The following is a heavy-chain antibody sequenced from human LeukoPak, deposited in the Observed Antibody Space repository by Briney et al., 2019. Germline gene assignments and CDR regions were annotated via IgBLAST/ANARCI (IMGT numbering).Heavy chain of an antibody. J-gene: IGHJ4*02. CDR1: GYTFTSYD. CDR3: ARGPGGGKAAVSYCFDN. V-gene: IGHV1-8*01. CDR2: MNPNSGNT. Sequence: GASVKVSCKASGYTFTSYDINWVRQATGQGLEWMGWMNPNSGNTGYAQKFQGRVTMTRNTTISTAYMELSSLRSEDTAVYYCARGPGGGKAAVSYCFDNGGQGPLATVS. D-gene: IGHD6-13*01.